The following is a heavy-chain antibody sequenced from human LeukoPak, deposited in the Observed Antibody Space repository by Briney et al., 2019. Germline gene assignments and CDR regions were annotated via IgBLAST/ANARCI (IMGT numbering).Heavy chain of an antibody. J-gene: IGHJ4*02. CDR1: GYTFTGYY. Sequence: ASVKVSCKASGYTFTGYYMHWVRQAPGQELEWMGWINPNSGGTNYAQKFQGRVTMTRDTSISTAYMELSRLRSDDTAVYYCARDRGGYDPGFDYWGQGTLVTVSS. CDR2: INPNSGGT. CDR3: ARDRGGYDPGFDY. D-gene: IGHD5-12*01. V-gene: IGHV1-2*02.